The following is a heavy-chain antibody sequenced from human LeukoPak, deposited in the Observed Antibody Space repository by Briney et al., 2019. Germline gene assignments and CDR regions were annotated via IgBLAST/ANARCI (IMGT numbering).Heavy chain of an antibody. V-gene: IGHV1-2*04. CDR2: INPNSGGT. D-gene: IGHD2-2*01. CDR1: GYTFTGCY. CDR3: ARAGLRGYCSSTSCYDYYYYGMDV. J-gene: IGHJ6*02. Sequence: ASVKVSCKASGYTFTGCYMHWVRQAPGQGLEWMGWINPNSGGTNYAQKFQGWVTMTRDTSISTAYMELSRLRSDDTAVYYCARAGLRGYCSSTSCYDYYYYGMDVWGQGTTVTVSS.